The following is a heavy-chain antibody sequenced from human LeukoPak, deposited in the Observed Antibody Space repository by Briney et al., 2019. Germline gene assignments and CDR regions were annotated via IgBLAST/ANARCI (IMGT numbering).Heavy chain of an antibody. D-gene: IGHD4/OR15-4a*01. CDR2: IETGGAST. Sequence: HPGGTLRLSCAASGFTFSSYGMSWVRQAPGKGLEWVSAIETGGASTYYADSVKGRFSISRDNSKNTLYLQMNSLRAEDTAVYYCARRAGAYSHPYDYWGQGTLVTVS. CDR3: ARRAGAYSHPYDY. J-gene: IGHJ4*02. CDR1: GFTFSSYG. V-gene: IGHV3-23*05.